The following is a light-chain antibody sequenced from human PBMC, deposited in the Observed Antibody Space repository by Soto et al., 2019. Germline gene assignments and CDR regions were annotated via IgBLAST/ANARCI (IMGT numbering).Light chain of an antibody. Sequence: QSALTQPASVSGSPGQSIAISCTGSSSDVGIYNYVSWYQQHPGKVPKLIIYEVTNRPSGVSNRFSGSKSGNTASLTISGLQADDEADYYCCSYAGSYTFVFGIGTKVTVL. V-gene: IGLV2-14*01. J-gene: IGLJ1*01. CDR1: SSDVGIYNY. CDR3: CSYAGSYTFV. CDR2: EVT.